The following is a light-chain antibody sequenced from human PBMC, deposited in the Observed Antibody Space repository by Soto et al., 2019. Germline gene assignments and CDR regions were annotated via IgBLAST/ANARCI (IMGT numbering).Light chain of an antibody. J-gene: IGKJ3*01. Sequence: DIQMTQSPSSLSASVGDRVTITCRASQGIANHLAWYQQKPGKAPNLLIYAASTLQSGVPSRFSGSGFGTDFTLTISSLQHEDVATYYYHKYQSAPYTFGHGTKLDI. CDR1: QGIANH. CDR2: AAS. V-gene: IGKV1-27*01. CDR3: HKYQSAPYT.